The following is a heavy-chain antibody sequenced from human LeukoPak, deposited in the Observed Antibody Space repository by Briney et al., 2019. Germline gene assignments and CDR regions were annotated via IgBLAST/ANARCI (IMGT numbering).Heavy chain of an antibody. V-gene: IGHV3-23*01. D-gene: IGHD2-21*02. J-gene: IGHJ4*02. Sequence: GGSLRLSCAASGFIFNNYAMSWVRQAPGKGLEWVSAISGSGSTYYADSVKGRFTISRDNSKNTLYLQMKSLRAEDTALYYGAKGDCGGDCYSFDYWGQGTLVTVSS. CDR1: GFIFNNYA. CDR3: AKGDCGGDCYSFDY. CDR2: ISGSGST.